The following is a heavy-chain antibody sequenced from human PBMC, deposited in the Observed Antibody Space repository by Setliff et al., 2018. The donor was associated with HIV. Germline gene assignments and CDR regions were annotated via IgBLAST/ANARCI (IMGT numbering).Heavy chain of an antibody. D-gene: IGHD3-22*01. CDR2: ISANNGNT. CDR3: ARVWSPGGYSRAFDI. J-gene: IGHJ3*02. CDR1: GYTFTSYG. V-gene: IGHV1-18*01. Sequence: ASVKVSCKASGYTFTSYGISWVRQAPGQGLEWMGWISANNGNTNYAQKLQGRVTMTTDTSTSTVYLELSSLRSEDTAVYYCARVWSPGGYSRAFDIWGQGTMVTVS.